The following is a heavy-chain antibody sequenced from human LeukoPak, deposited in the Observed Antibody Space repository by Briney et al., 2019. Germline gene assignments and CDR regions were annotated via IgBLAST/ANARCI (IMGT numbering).Heavy chain of an antibody. V-gene: IGHV3-33*06. Sequence: AGGSLRLSCAASGFTFSSYGMHWVRQAPGKGLEWVAVIWYDGSNKYYADSVKGRFTISRDNSKNTLYLQMNSLRAEDTAVYYCAKGRFLEWLPPFGYWGQGTLVTVSS. CDR2: IWYDGSNK. CDR1: GFTFSSYG. CDR3: AKGRFLEWLPPFGY. J-gene: IGHJ4*02. D-gene: IGHD3-3*01.